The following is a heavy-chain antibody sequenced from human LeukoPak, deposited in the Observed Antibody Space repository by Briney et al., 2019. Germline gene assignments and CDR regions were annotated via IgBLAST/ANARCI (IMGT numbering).Heavy chain of an antibody. CDR3: ARDQLSYYYDTLPFFYYGMDV. Sequence: QPGGSLRLSCAASGFTFSSYEMNWVRRAPGKGLEWVSYISSSGSTIYYADSVKGRFTISRDNAKNSLYLQMNSLRAEDTAVYYCARDQLSYYYDTLPFFYYGMDVWGQGTTVTVSS. V-gene: IGHV3-48*03. CDR1: GFTFSSYE. J-gene: IGHJ6*02. D-gene: IGHD3-22*01. CDR2: ISSSGSTI.